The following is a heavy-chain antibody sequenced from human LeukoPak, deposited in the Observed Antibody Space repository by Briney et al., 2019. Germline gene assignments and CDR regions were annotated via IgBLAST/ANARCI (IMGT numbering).Heavy chain of an antibody. Sequence: TSETLSLTCTVSGVSISSSSYCWGWIRQPPGKGLEWIGSICYSGSTFYNPSLKSRVTLSVDTSKNQFSLELSSVTAADTALYYCARTENYIPEDCFDPWGQGTLVTVSS. CDR1: GVSISSSSYC. V-gene: IGHV4-39*01. CDR3: ARTENYIPEDCFDP. CDR2: ICYSGST. D-gene: IGHD5-24*01. J-gene: IGHJ5*02.